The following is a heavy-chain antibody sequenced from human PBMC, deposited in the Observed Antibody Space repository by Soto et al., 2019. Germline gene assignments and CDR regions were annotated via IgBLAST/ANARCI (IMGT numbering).Heavy chain of an antibody. CDR3: ARTYYYDSSGYYQYYFDY. V-gene: IGHV3-53*01. D-gene: IGHD3-22*01. J-gene: IGHJ4*02. CDR2: IYSGGST. CDR1: GFTVSSNY. Sequence: GGSLRLSCAASGFTVSSNYMSWVRQAPGKGLEWVSVIYSGGSTYYADSVKGRFTISRDNSKNTLYLQMNSLRAEDTAVYYCARTYYYDSSGYYQYYFDYWGPGTLVTVSS.